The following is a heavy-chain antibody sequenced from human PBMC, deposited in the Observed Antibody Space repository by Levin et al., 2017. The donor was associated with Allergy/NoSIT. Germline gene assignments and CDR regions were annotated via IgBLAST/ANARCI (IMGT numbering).Heavy chain of an antibody. CDR1: GFTFGDYA. CDR2: IRSNAHGGTT. J-gene: IGHJ4*02. V-gene: IGHV3-49*03. Sequence: GGSLRLSCAVSGFTFGDYAMKWFRQAPGKGLEWISFIRSNAHGGTTEYAASVKGRFTMSRDDSKSIAYLQMNSLKTEDTALYFCTRVLVAAGPRLDYWGQGTLVTVSA. D-gene: IGHD6-13*01. CDR3: TRVLVAAGPRLDY.